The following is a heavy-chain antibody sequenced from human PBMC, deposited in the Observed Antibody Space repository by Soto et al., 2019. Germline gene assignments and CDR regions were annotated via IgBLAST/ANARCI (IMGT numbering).Heavy chain of an antibody. CDR1: GFAFSTYA. CDR3: AKVTKRAAAGRYEYYKYGMDV. V-gene: IGHV3-23*01. J-gene: IGHJ6*02. CDR2: ISGSGGSS. Sequence: GSLRLSCAASGFAFSTYAMTWVRQAPGKGLEWVSVISGSGGSSYYADSVKGRFTISRDNSKNTLFLQMNGLRAEDTAVYYCAKVTKRAAAGRYEYYKYGMDVWGLGTTVTVSS. D-gene: IGHD6-13*01.